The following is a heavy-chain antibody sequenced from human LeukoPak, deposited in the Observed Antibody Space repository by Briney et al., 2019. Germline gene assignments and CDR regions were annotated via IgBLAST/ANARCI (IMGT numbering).Heavy chain of an antibody. CDR2: IKTKADGGPT. CDR3: TTNDAFDI. J-gene: IGHJ3*02. V-gene: IGHV3-15*01. CDR1: GFTFSNAW. Sequence: GGSLRLSCAAPGFTFSNAWMNWVRQAPGKGLEWVGRIKTKADGGPTDYAAPVKGRFTISRDDSKNMLYLQLNSLKTEDTAVYYCTTNDAFDIWGQGTMVTVSS.